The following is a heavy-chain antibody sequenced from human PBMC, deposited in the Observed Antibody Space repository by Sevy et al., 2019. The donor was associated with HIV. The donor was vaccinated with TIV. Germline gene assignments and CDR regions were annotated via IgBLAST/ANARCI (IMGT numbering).Heavy chain of an antibody. CDR3: AGQVGDTVMAIFDY. CDR1: GFAFRGSA. D-gene: IGHD1-26*01. V-gene: IGHV3-73*01. Sequence: GGCLRLSCAASGFAFRGSAIHWVRQASGKGLEWIGRIRSKGNSFATDYVPSVKGRFTISRDDSKKTAYLELSSLKIENAAVYYCAGQVGDTVMAIFDYWGQGTLVTLSS. CDR2: IRSKGNSFAT. J-gene: IGHJ4*02.